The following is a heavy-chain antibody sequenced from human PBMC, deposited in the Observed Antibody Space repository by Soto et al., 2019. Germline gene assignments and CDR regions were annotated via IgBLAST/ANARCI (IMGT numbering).Heavy chain of an antibody. CDR2: ISAYNGNT. Sequence: ASVKVSCKASGYTFTSYGISWVRQAPGQGLEWMGWISAYNGNTNYAQKLQGRVTMTTDTSTSTAYMELRSLRSGDTAVYYCARGLRYFDWLLPKAPFDAFDIWGQGTMVTVSS. CDR1: GYTFTSYG. CDR3: ARGLRYFDWLLPKAPFDAFDI. D-gene: IGHD3-9*01. V-gene: IGHV1-18*01. J-gene: IGHJ3*02.